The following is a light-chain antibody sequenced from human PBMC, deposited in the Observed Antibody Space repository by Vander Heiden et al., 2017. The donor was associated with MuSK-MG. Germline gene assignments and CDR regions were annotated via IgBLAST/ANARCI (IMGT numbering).Light chain of an antibody. CDR3: QQYGNSPRYT. Sequence: IVMTPSAAMLSVSPGETAILCSSSRRVGGNYLGWYQLKPGQAPRLLIYGASSRATGIPASFSGSGSGTEFTLTISRLEPEDFAVYYCQQYGNSPRYTFGQGTKLEIK. J-gene: IGKJ2*01. V-gene: IGKV3-20*01. CDR1: RRVGGNY. CDR2: GAS.